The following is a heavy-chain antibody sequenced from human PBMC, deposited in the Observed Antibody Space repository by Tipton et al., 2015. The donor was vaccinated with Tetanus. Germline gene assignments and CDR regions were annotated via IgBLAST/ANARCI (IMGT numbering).Heavy chain of an antibody. CDR3: AKVASDYESSGYWFYFDS. CDR2: ISYDGSDK. Sequence: SLRLSCEASGFSFSSYGMHWVRQAPGKGLEWVAFISYDGSDKNYLDSVKGRITISRDNSKNTLSLQMNSLRAEDTAVYYCAKVASDYESSGYWFYFDSWGQGTLVTVSS. D-gene: IGHD3-22*01. V-gene: IGHV3-30*18. CDR1: GFSFSSYG. J-gene: IGHJ4*02.